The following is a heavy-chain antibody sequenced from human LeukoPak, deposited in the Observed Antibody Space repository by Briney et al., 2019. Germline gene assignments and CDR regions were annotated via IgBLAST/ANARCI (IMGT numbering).Heavy chain of an antibody. D-gene: IGHD5-24*01. CDR2: ISWNSGSI. J-gene: IGHJ4*02. Sequence: PGGSLRLSCAASGFTFDDYAMHWVRQAPGKGLEWVSGISWNSGSIGYADSVKGRFTISRDNSKNTLYLQMNSLRAEDTAVYYCAKDGERWLQLGGIDYWGQGTLVTVSS. CDR3: AKDGERWLQLGGIDY. V-gene: IGHV3-9*01. CDR1: GFTFDDYA.